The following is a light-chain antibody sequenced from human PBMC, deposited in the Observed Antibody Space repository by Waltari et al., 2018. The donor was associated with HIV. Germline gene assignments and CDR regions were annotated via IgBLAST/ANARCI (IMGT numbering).Light chain of an antibody. V-gene: IGLV1-47*01. CDR3: VRWDASLSAYV. J-gene: IGLJ1*01. CDR2: KNY. Sequence: QSVLTQPPSASGTTGQRVTISCSGSSSNIGHDNVYLYQQLPGTAPKLLIYKNYQRPSGVPDRFAGSKSGTSASLAISGLRSEDEADYYCVRWDASLSAYVFGTGTKVTIL. CDR1: SSNIGHDN.